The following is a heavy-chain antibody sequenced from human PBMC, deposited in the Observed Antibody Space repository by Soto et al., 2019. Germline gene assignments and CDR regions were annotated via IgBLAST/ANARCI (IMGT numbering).Heavy chain of an antibody. CDR2: ISYDGSNK. Sequence: QVQLVESGGGVVQPGRSLRLSCAASGFTFSSYGMHWVRQAPGKGLEWVAVISYDGSNKYYADSVKGRFTISRDNSKNTLYLQMNSLRAEDTAVYYRAKSPSYPVHFDYWGQGTLVTVSS. J-gene: IGHJ4*02. CDR1: GFTFSSYG. CDR3: AKSPSYPVHFDY. V-gene: IGHV3-30*18. D-gene: IGHD1-26*01.